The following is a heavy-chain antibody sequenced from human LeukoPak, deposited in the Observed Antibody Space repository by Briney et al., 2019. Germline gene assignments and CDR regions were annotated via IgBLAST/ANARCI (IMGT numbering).Heavy chain of an antibody. CDR1: GFTFSSYS. D-gene: IGHD5-12*01. J-gene: IGHJ6*02. CDR2: ISSSSSYI. V-gene: IGHV3-21*01. Sequence: GGSLRLSCAASGFTFSSYSMNWVRQAPGKGLEWVSSISSSSSYIYCADSVKGRFTISRDNAKNSLYLQMNSLRAEDTAVYYCARDLGGGYLGYYYGMDVWGQGTTVTVSS. CDR3: ARDLGGGYLGYYYGMDV.